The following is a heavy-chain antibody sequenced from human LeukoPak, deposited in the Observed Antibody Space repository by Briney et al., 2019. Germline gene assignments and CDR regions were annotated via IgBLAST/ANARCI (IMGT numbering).Heavy chain of an antibody. J-gene: IGHJ4*02. V-gene: IGHV3-23*01. Sequence: GGSLRLSCAASGFTFSSYAMSWVRQAPGKGLEWVSAISGSGGSTYYADSVKGRFTISRDNSKNTLYLQMNSLRADDTAVYFCAKGRRGGSGYYYVEDYFDYWGQGTLVTVSS. CDR3: AKGRRGGSGYYYVEDYFDY. CDR2: ISGSGGST. D-gene: IGHD3-22*01. CDR1: GFTFSSYA.